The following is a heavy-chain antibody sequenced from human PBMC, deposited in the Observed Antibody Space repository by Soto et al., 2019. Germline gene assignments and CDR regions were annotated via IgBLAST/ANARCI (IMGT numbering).Heavy chain of an antibody. CDR1: GLTFSSYA. CDR2: ISGSGGST. D-gene: IGHD2-2*01. Sequence: GGSLRLSCAASGLTFSSYAMSWVRQAPGKGLEWVSAISGSGGSTYYADSVKGRFTISRDNSKNTLYLQMNSLRAEDTAVYYCAKDLCSSTSCPYFDYWGQGTLVTVSS. CDR3: AKDLCSSTSCPYFDY. V-gene: IGHV3-23*01. J-gene: IGHJ4*02.